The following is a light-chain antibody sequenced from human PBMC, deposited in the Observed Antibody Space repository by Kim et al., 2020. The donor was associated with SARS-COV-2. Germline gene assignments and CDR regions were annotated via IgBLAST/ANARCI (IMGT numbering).Light chain of an antibody. CDR2: DAS. V-gene: IGKV3-11*01. CDR1: QSVGSY. Sequence: FLSPGERATLSCRASQSVGSYLAWYQQKPGQAPRRLIYDASTRAAGIPARFSGSGSGTDFTLTISSLEPEDFAVYYCQQRSNGLTCGGGTKVDIK. J-gene: IGKJ4*01. CDR3: QQRSNGLT.